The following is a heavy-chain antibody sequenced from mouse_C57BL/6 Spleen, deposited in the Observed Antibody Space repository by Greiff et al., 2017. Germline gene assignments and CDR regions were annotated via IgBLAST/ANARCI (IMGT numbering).Heavy chain of an antibody. CDR3: AREDGTSLFDY. V-gene: IGHV3-6*01. CDR2: ISYDGSN. CDR1: GYSITSGYY. J-gene: IGHJ2*01. Sequence: EVQVVESGPGLVKPSQSLSLTCSVTGYSITSGYYWNWIRQFPGNKLEWMGYISYDGSNNYNPSLKNRISITRDTSKNQFFLKLNSVTTEDTATDYCAREDGTSLFDYWGQGTTLTVSS. D-gene: IGHD4-1*01.